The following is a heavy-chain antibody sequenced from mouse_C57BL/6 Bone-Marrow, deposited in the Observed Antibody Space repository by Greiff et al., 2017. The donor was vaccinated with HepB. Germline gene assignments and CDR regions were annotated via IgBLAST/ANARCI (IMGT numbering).Heavy chain of an antibody. CDR1: GYTFTNYW. CDR3: AISDYDAGFAY. CDR2: IYPGGGYT. J-gene: IGHJ3*01. Sequence: QVQLKQSGAELVRPGTSVKMSCKASGYTFTNYWIGWAKQRPGHGLEWIGDIYPGGGYTNYNEKFKGKATLTADKSSSTAYMQFSSLTSEDSAIYYCAISDYDAGFAYWGQGTLVTVSA. D-gene: IGHD2-3*01. V-gene: IGHV1-63*01.